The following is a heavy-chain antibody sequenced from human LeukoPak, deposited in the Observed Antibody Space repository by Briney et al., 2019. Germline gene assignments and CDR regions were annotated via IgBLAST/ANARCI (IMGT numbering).Heavy chain of an antibody. CDR3: ARLSYDSRGYYYVYYFEN. CDR2: INSNSGGT. Sequence: GASVKVSCKASGYTFTGYFMHWVRQAPGQGLEWMGWINSNSGGTNYAQKFQGRVTMTRDTSISTAYMELSRLRSDDTAVYYCARLSYDSRGYYYVYYFENWGQGTLVTVSS. V-gene: IGHV1-2*02. CDR1: GYTFTGYF. D-gene: IGHD3-22*01. J-gene: IGHJ4*02.